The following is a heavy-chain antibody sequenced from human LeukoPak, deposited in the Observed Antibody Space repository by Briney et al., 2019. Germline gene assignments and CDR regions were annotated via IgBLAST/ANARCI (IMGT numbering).Heavy chain of an antibody. CDR1: GGSFSGYY. V-gene: IGHV4-34*01. J-gene: IGHJ4*02. CDR3: ARLARTDSSSWYSPGSGVVDY. D-gene: IGHD6-13*01. Sequence: SETLSLTCAVYGGSFSGYYWSWIRQPPGKGLEWIGEINHSGSTNYNPSLKSRVTISVDTSKNQFSLKLSSVTAADTAVYYCARLARTDSSSWYSPGSGVVDYWGQGTPVTVSS. CDR2: INHSGST.